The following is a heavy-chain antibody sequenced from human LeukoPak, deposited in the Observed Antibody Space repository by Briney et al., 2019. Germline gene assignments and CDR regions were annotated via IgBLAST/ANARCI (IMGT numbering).Heavy chain of an antibody. CDR3: AKDLMITFGGVSAYDAFDI. CDR2: ISGSGGST. CDR1: GFTFSSYA. Sequence: GGSLRLSCAASGFTFSSYAMSWVRQAPGKGLEWVSAISGSGGSTYYADSVKGRFTISRDNSKNTLYLQMNSLRAEDTAVYYCAKDLMITFGGVSAYDAFDIWGQGTMVTVSS. D-gene: IGHD3-16*01. V-gene: IGHV3-23*01. J-gene: IGHJ3*02.